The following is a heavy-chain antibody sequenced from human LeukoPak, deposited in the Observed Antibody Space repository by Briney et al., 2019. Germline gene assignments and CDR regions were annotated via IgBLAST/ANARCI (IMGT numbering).Heavy chain of an antibody. CDR3: ARGDPLITIFGVVTTPLDY. V-gene: IGHV1-8*01. CDR2: MNPHSGNT. Sequence: ASVKVSCKASGYTFTSYDINWVRQASGQGLEWMGWMNPHSGNTGSAQKFQGRVTMTRDTSTSTVYMELSSLRSEDTAVYYCARGDPLITIFGVVTTPLDYWGQGTLVTVSS. D-gene: IGHD3-3*01. J-gene: IGHJ4*02. CDR1: GYTFTSYD.